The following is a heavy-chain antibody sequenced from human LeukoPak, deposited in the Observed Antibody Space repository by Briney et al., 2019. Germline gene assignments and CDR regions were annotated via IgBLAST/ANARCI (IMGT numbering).Heavy chain of an antibody. CDR2: IYSSGST. Sequence: GGSLRLSCAASGFTVSSNYMSWVRQAPGKGLEWASVIYSSGSTYYADSVKGRFTISRDNSKNTLHLQMNTLRAEDTAVYYCASRIATAGSVDYWGQGTLVTVSS. J-gene: IGHJ4*02. CDR1: GFTVSSNY. D-gene: IGHD6-13*01. V-gene: IGHV3-53*01. CDR3: ASRIATAGSVDY.